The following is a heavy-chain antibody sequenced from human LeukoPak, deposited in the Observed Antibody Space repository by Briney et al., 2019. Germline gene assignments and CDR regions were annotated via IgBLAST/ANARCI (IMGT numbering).Heavy chain of an antibody. D-gene: IGHD6-6*01. CDR2: IYTDGNI. Sequence: PSETLSLTCTVSGDSLTSSYWSWIRQSAGKGLEWIGRIYTDGNINYNPSLKSRVTMSLDTSTNQFSLRLYSVTAADTAVYYCATEIQNIAGRVYWGQGTLVTVSS. CDR1: GDSLTSSY. V-gene: IGHV4-4*07. CDR3: ATEIQNIAGRVY. J-gene: IGHJ4*02.